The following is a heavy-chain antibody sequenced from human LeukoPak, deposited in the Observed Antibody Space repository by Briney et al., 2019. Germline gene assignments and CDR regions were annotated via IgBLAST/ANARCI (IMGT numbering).Heavy chain of an antibody. CDR3: AREGGYQYYYAMDV. D-gene: IGHD3-16*01. V-gene: IGHV3-21*01. Sequence: GGSLRLSCAASGFTFKTYTMHWVRQAPGMGLEWVSSISSSSYIFYADSVKGRFTTSRDNAKNSLYLQMSSLRAEDAAVYYCAREGGYQYYYAMDVWGQGTTVTVSS. CDR2: ISSSSYI. CDR1: GFTFKTYT. J-gene: IGHJ6*02.